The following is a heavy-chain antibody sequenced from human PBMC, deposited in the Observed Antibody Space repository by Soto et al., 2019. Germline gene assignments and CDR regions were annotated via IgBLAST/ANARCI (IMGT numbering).Heavy chain of an antibody. V-gene: IGHV3-30*18. CDR1: GLTFSTYG. CDR2: ISNDGRNK. J-gene: IGHJ4*02. CDR3: AKLPYGDYAEFDY. Sequence: PGGSLRLSCAASGLTFSTYGMHWVRQAPGKGLEWVGVISNDGRNKYYADSVKGRFTISRDNSQNTLFLQMNSLRAEDTAVYYCAKLPYGDYAEFDYWGQGTLVTVSS. D-gene: IGHD4-17*01.